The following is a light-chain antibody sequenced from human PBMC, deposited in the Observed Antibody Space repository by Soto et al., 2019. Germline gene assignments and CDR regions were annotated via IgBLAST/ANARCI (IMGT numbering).Light chain of an antibody. J-gene: IGKJ1*01. Sequence: DIQMTQSPSTLSASVGDRVTITCRASQSISSWLAWYQKKPXSXXXXLPXXXXXLXSGVPSRFSGSGSGTEFTLTISSLQPEDFETYYCQQYNSYWTFGQRTKVDIK. CDR2: XXX. V-gene: IGKV1-5*01. CDR3: QQYNSYWT. CDR1: QSISSW.